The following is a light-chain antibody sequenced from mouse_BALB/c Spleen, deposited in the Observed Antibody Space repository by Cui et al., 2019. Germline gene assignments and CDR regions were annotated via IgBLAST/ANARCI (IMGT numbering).Light chain of an antibody. J-gene: IGKJ2*01. CDR3: KQSYNLYT. Sequence: DIVMSQSPSSLAASAGAKFTRSRKTSQSLLNSTTRRSYLAWDLQKPGQSPKLLIYWASTRESGVPDRFTGSGSGTDFTLTISSVQAKDLAVYYCKQSYNLYTFGGGTKLEIK. V-gene: IGKV8-21*01. CDR1: QSLLNSTTRRSY. CDR2: WAS.